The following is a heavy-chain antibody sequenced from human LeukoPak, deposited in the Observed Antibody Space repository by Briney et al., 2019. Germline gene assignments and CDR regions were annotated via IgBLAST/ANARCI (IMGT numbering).Heavy chain of an antibody. J-gene: IGHJ4*02. Sequence: GGSLRLSCAASGFTFSSYGMSWVRQAPGKGLEWVANIKQDGSEKYYVDSVKGRFTISRDNAKNSLYLQMNSLRAEDTAVYYCARLPRRDGYNSHWGQGTLVAVSS. CDR1: GFTFSSYG. D-gene: IGHD5-24*01. CDR2: IKQDGSEK. V-gene: IGHV3-7*01. CDR3: ARLPRRDGYNSH.